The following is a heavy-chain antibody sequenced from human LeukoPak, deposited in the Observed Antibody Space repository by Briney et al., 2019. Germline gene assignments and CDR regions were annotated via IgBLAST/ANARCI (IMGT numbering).Heavy chain of an antibody. J-gene: IGHJ4*02. CDR3: AKPHHSSGWPHTYYFDY. CDR1: GYTFTSYY. CDR2: INPSGGST. D-gene: IGHD6-19*01. V-gene: IGHV1-46*01. Sequence: ASVKVSCKASGYTFTSYYMHWVRQAPGQGLEWMGIINPSGGSTSYAQKFQGRVTMTRDTSTSTVYMELSSLRSEDTAVYYCAKPHHSSGWPHTYYFDYWGQGTLVTVSS.